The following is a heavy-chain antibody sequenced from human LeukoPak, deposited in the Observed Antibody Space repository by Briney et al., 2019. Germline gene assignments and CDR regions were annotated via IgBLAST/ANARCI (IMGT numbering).Heavy chain of an antibody. D-gene: IGHD4-17*01. V-gene: IGHV3-48*02. Sequence: PGRSLRLSCAASGFVFGTYWMNWVRQAPWKGLEWVSYISSSSSTIYYADSVKGRFTISRDNATNSLYLQMNSLRDEDTAVYYCARDSYGTFDPWGQGTLVTVSS. CDR2: ISSSSSTI. CDR1: GFVFGTYW. CDR3: ARDSYGTFDP. J-gene: IGHJ5*02.